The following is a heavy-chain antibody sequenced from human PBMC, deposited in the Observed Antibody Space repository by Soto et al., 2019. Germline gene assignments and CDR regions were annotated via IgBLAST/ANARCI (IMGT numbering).Heavy chain of an antibody. D-gene: IGHD2-15*01. J-gene: IGHJ5*02. CDR1: GCTFSSYA. Sequence: ASVKVSCKASGCTFSSYAISWVRQAPGQGLEWMGGIIPIFGTANYAQKFQGRVTITADESTSTAYMELSSLRSEDTAVYYCARGTMVAATQEWFDPWGQGTLVTVSS. CDR3: ARGTMVAATQEWFDP. V-gene: IGHV1-69*13. CDR2: IIPIFGTA.